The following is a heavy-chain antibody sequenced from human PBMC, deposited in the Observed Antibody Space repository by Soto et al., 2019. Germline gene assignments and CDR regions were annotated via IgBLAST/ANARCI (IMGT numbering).Heavy chain of an antibody. CDR3: AIANYGGNQGAFDI. CDR1: GDSVPSNSAT. D-gene: IGHD4-17*01. Sequence: SQTLSLTCAISGDSVPSNSATWNWIRQSPSRGLEWLGRTYYRSKWYNDYAVSVKSRITINPDTSKNQFSLQMNSVTPEDTAVYYCAIANYGGNQGAFDIWGQGTRVTVSS. V-gene: IGHV6-1*01. CDR2: TYYRSKWYN. J-gene: IGHJ3*02.